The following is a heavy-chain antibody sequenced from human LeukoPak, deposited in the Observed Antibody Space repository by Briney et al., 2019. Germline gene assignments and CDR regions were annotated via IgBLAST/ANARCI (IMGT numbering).Heavy chain of an antibody. V-gene: IGHV1-46*01. D-gene: IGHD3-16*01. CDR3: ARTHTYYYMDV. CDR1: GYTFTSYY. J-gene: IGHJ6*03. CDR2: INPSGGST. Sequence: ASVNVSCKASGYTFTSYYMHWVRQAPGQGLEWMGIINPSGGSTSYAQKFQGRVTMTRDMSTSTVYMELSSLRSEDTAVYYCARTHTYYYMDVWGKGTTVTVSS.